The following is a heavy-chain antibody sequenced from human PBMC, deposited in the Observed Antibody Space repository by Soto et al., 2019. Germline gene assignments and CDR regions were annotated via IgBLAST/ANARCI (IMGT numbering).Heavy chain of an antibody. CDR3: AREDDYLNWFDP. J-gene: IGHJ5*02. V-gene: IGHV3-66*01. D-gene: IGHD4-17*01. CDR2: IYRDGST. CDR1: GFTVSDEY. Sequence: GGSLRLSCAASGFTVSDEYMSWVRQAPGKGLEWVSVIYRDGSTYYADFVEGRFTISRDSSKNTLFLQMNSLRVEDTALYYCAREDDYLNWFDPWGQGTLVTVSS.